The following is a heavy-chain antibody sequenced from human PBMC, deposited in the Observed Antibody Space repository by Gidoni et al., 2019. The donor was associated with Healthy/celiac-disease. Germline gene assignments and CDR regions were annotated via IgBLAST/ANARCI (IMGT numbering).Heavy chain of an antibody. D-gene: IGHD3-16*01. Sequence: QVQRVQSGAEGKKPGSSVRVSCKAPGGPSSSYAISWVRQALGPGLEWGGGIILIFGTPNYAQKFQGRFTFTADKSPTPAYMGLCSLRSKAPAFYYFASGGGWGFVDYWGQGPLVTVSS. V-gene: IGHV1-69*06. CDR1: GGPSSSYA. J-gene: IGHJ4*02. CDR3: ASGGGWGFVDY. CDR2: IILIFGTP.